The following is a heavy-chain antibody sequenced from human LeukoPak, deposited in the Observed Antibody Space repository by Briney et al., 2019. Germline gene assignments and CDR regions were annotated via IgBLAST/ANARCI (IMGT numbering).Heavy chain of an antibody. D-gene: IGHD3-22*01. CDR1: GYTFTSYG. J-gene: IGHJ6*02. V-gene: IGHV1-18*01. CDR2: ISAYNGNT. Sequence: GASVKVSCKASGYTFTSYGISWVRQAPGQGLEWTGWISAYNGNTNYAQKLQGRVTMTTDTSTSTAYMELSSLRSEDTAVYYCARKDSSGYFPSYYYYGMDVWDQGTTVTVSS. CDR3: ARKDSSGYFPSYYYYGMDV.